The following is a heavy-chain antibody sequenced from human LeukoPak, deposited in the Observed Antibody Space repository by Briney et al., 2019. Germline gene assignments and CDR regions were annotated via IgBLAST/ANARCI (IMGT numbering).Heavy chain of an antibody. J-gene: IGHJ5*02. CDR1: GFTFTNYA. Sequence: GGSLDLSCAVSGFTFTNYALSWVRQAPGKGLEWVSGISASGGSTYYADSVKGRFTISRDNSKNTLFLQMNSLRAEDTAVYHCAKSDSSSWYEFYPWGQGTLVTVSS. D-gene: IGHD6-13*01. V-gene: IGHV3-23*01. CDR3: AKSDSSSWYEFYP. CDR2: ISASGGST.